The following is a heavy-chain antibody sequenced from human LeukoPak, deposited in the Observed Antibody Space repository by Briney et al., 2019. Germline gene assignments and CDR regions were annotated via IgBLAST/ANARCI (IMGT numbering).Heavy chain of an antibody. CDR2: IYYSGST. D-gene: IGHD5-18*01. CDR3: ARGEAWDTAMETYYYYYGMDV. CDR1: GGSISSGDYY. V-gene: IGHV4-61*08. Sequence: PSETLSLTCTVSGGSISSGDYYWSWIRQPPGKGLEWIGYIYYSGSTNYNPSLKSRVTISVDTSKNQFSLKLSSVTAADTAVYYCARGEAWDTAMETYYYYYGMDVWGQGTTVTVSS. J-gene: IGHJ6*02.